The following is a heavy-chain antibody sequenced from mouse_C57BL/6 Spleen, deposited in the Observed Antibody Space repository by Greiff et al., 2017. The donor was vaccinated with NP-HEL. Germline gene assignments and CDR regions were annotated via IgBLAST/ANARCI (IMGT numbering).Heavy chain of an antibody. CDR1: GFTFSSYA. CDR3: ARAPVVFIRPPYWYFDV. CDR2: ISDGGSYT. J-gene: IGHJ1*03. V-gene: IGHV5-4*01. D-gene: IGHD3-2*02. Sequence: EVQRVESGGGLVKPGGSLKLSCAASGFTFSSYAMSWVRQTPEKRLEWVATISDGGSYTYYPDNVKGRFTISRDNAKNNLYLQMGHLKSEDTAMYYCARAPVVFIRPPYWYFDVWGTGTTVTVSS.